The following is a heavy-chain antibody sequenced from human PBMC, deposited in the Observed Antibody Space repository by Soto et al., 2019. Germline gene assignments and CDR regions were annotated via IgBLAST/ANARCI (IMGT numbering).Heavy chain of an antibody. D-gene: IGHD4-17*01. Sequence: SETLSLTCTVSGGSISSGGYYWSWIRQHPGKGLEWIGYIYYSGSTYYNPSLKSRVTISVDTSKNQFSLKLSSVTAADTAVYYCARMEGDYGDYVTFDYWGQGTLVTVSS. J-gene: IGHJ4*02. CDR3: ARMEGDYGDYVTFDY. V-gene: IGHV4-31*03. CDR2: IYYSGST. CDR1: GGSISSGGYY.